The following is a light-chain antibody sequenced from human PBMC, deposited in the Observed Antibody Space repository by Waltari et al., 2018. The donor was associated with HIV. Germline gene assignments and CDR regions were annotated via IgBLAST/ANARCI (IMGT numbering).Light chain of an antibody. V-gene: IGLV2-14*01. CDR3: SSYASSSTPNWV. J-gene: IGLJ3*02. CDR1: SSDVGGYNY. Sequence: QSALTQPASVSGSPGQSITISCTGTSSDVGGYNYVSWYQHHPDKTPKLMIYAVSNRPSGCYKRVSRYKSGNTASMTISGLQAEDEADYYCSSYASSSTPNWVFGGGTKLTVL. CDR2: AVS.